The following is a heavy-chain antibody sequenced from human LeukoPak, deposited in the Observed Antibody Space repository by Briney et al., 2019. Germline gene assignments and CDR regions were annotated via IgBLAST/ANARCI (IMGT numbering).Heavy chain of an antibody. CDR1: GSFSSYV. Sequence: GGSLRLSCAASGSFSSYVMTWVRQAPGRGLEWVSTLSASGGSTYYPDSVKGRFTISRDNSKNTLCLQMSSLRAEDTAVYFCAKDLILVLPAAYDYWGQGTLVTVSS. CDR3: AKDLILVLPAAYDY. D-gene: IGHD2-2*01. J-gene: IGHJ4*02. CDR2: LSASGGST. V-gene: IGHV3-23*01.